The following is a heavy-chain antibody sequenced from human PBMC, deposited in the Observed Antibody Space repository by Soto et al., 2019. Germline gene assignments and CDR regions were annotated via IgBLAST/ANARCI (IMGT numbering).Heavy chain of an antibody. CDR3: ARSPANYNFWSGYPMDV. CDR2: ISYDGKNE. V-gene: IGHV3-30*03. D-gene: IGHD3-3*01. Sequence: GGSLRLSCAASGFSFSNYAVGWVRQTPGKGLEWVAVISYDGKNENYADSVKGRFTISRDNFKNTLYLLMNSLRAADTAVYYCARSPANYNFWSGYPMDVWGQGTAVTVSS. CDR1: GFSFSNYA. J-gene: IGHJ6*01.